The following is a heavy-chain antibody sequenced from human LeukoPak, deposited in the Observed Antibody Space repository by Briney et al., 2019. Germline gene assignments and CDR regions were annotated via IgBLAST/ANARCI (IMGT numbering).Heavy chain of an antibody. CDR1: GFTFSSYG. J-gene: IGHJ4*02. CDR2: ISYDGSNK. V-gene: IGHV3-30*18. CDR3: AKDGPSYDSSGYYLDYFDY. Sequence: GRSLRLSCAASGFTFSSYGVHWVRQAPGKGLEWVAVISYDGSNKYYADSVKGRFTISRDNSKNTLYLQMDSLRAEDTAVYYCAKDGPSYDSSGYYLDYFDYWGQGTLVTVSS. D-gene: IGHD3-22*01.